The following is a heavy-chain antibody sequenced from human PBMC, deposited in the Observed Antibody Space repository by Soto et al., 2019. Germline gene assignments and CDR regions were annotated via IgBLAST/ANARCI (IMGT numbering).Heavy chain of an antibody. D-gene: IGHD3-16*01. CDR1: GGSISSGDYY. Sequence: QVQLQESGPGLVKPSQTLSLTCTVSGGSISSGDYYWSWIRQHPGKGLEWIGYIHYSGSTYYNPSLKSRLSISLDTSKNQFSLKLTSVTAADTAVYYCARGGGSPTIYYYYGMDAWGQGTTVTVSS. CDR3: ARGGGSPTIYYYYGMDA. V-gene: IGHV4-31*03. J-gene: IGHJ6*02. CDR2: IHYSGST.